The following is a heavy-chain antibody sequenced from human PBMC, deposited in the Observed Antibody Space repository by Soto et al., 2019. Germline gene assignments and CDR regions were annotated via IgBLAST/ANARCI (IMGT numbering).Heavy chain of an antibody. J-gene: IGHJ4*02. Sequence: PSETLSLTCAVSGGSINSGGYSWSWIRQPPGKGLEWIGYIYHSGSTYYNPSLKSRVTISVDRSKNQFSLKLSSVTAADTAVYYCARAPSYGGTSYYFDYWGQGTLVTVSS. D-gene: IGHD2-2*01. CDR1: GGSINSGGYS. V-gene: IGHV4-30-2*01. CDR2: IYHSGST. CDR3: ARAPSYGGTSYYFDY.